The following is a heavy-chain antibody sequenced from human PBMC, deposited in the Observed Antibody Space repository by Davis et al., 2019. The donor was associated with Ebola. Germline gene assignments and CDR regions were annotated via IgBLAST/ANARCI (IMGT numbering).Heavy chain of an antibody. V-gene: IGHV1-18*01. CDR2: ISAYNGNT. CDR3: ARDPFYGDTDY. CDR1: GYTFTSYG. D-gene: IGHD4-17*01. Sequence: ASVKVSCKASGYTFTSYGISCVRHAPGQGLVWMGWISAYNGNTNYAQKLQGRVTMTTDTSTSPAYMELRSLRSDDTAVYYCARDPFYGDTDYWGQGTLVTVSS. J-gene: IGHJ4*02.